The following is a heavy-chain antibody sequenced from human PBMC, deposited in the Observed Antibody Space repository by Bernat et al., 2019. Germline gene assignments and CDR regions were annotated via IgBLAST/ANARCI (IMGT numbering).Heavy chain of an antibody. D-gene: IGHD1-26*01. J-gene: IGHJ2*01. CDR3: ARDPRWGYFDL. CDR1: GGSVSSGSYY. CDR2: IYYSGST. Sequence: QVQLQESSPGLVKPSETLSLTCTVSGGSVSSGSYYWSWIRQPPGKGLEWIGYIYYSGSTNYNPSLKSRVTISVDTSKNQFSLKLSSVTAADTAVYYCARDPRWGYFDLWGRGTLVTVSS. V-gene: IGHV4-61*01.